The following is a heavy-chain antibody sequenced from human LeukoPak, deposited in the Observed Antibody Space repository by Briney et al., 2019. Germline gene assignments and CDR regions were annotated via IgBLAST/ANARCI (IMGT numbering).Heavy chain of an antibody. CDR2: ISGSGGST. V-gene: IGHV3-23*01. J-gene: IGHJ4*02. D-gene: IGHD2-15*01. CDR1: GFTFSSYA. Sequence: GGSLRLSCAASGFTFSSYAMSWVRQAPGKGLEWVSAISGSGGSTYYADSVKGRFTISRDNSKNMLYLQMNSLRAEDTAVYYCAKDDRRSCSGGSCYTFDYWGQGTLVTVSS. CDR3: AKDDRRSCSGGSCYTFDY.